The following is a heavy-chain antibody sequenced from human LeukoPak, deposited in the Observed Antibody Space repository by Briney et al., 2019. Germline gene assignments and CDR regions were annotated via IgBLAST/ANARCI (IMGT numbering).Heavy chain of an antibody. CDR1: GGSISSCSYY. V-gene: IGHV4-39*07. D-gene: IGHD3-3*01. CDR2: IYYSGST. Sequence: ASETLSLTCTVSGGSISSCSYYWGWIRQPPGKGLEWIGSIYYSGSTYYNPSLKSRVTISVDTSKNQFSLKLSSVTAADTAVYYCARGAALPLYFTQYFDYWGQGTLVTVSS. CDR3: ARGAALPLYFTQYFDY. J-gene: IGHJ4*02.